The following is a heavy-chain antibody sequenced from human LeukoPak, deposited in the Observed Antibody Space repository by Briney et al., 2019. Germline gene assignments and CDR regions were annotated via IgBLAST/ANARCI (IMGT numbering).Heavy chain of an antibody. D-gene: IGHD3-10*02. CDR3: AKEWYVGSPPDY. CDR1: GFTFSNYN. J-gene: IGHJ4*02. CDR2: IRFDGSNN. Sequence: GGSLRLSCAASGFTFSNYNMNWVRQAPGKGLEWVASIRFDGSNNYYADSVKGRFTISRDNSKNTLYLQMNSLRPEDTALYYCAKEWYVGSPPDYWGQGTLVTVSS. V-gene: IGHV3-30*02.